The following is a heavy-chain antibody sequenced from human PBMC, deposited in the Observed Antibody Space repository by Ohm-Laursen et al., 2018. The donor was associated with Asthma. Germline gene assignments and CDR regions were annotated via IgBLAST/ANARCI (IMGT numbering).Heavy chain of an antibody. CDR1: GGSISSYY. CDR2: IYYSGST. V-gene: IGHV4-59*01. D-gene: IGHD3-22*01. J-gene: IGHJ3*02. Sequence: SETLSLTCTVSGGSISSYYWSWIRQHPGKGLEWIGYIYYSGSTYYNPSLKSRVTISVDTSKNQFSLKLSSVTAADTAVYYCARESRDYYDSSGYYYIAFDIWGQGTMVTVSS. CDR3: ARESRDYYDSSGYYYIAFDI.